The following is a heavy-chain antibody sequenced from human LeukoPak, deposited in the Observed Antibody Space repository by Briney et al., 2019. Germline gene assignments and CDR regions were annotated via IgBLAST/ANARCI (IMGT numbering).Heavy chain of an antibody. D-gene: IGHD3-3*01. CDR1: GYTFTSYG. J-gene: IGHJ3*02. CDR3: ARDTQIFLPWQTSEDAFDI. Sequence: ASVKVSCKASGYTFTSYGISWVRQAPGPGLEWMGWVSVYNGNTNYAQKLQGRVTMTTDTSTSTAYMELRSLRSDDTAVYYCARDTQIFLPWQTSEDAFDIWGQGTMVTVSS. CDR2: VSVYNGNT. V-gene: IGHV1-18*01.